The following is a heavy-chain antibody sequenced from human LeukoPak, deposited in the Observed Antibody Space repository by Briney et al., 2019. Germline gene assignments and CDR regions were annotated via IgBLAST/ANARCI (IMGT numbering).Heavy chain of an antibody. J-gene: IGHJ4*02. CDR3: ASLAGYYKGGFYFDY. V-gene: IGHV4-30-4*01. D-gene: IGHD3-9*01. CDR2: IYYSGST. CDR1: GGPISSGDYY. Sequence: SQTLSLTCTVSGGPISSGDYYWSWIRQPPGKGLEWIGYIYYSGSTYYNPSLKSRVTISIDTSKNQFSLKLSSVTAADTAVYYCASLAGYYKGGFYFDYWGQGTLVTVSS.